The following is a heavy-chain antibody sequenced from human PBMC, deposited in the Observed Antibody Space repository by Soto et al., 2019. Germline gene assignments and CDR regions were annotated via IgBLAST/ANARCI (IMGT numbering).Heavy chain of an antibody. CDR1: GFTFDDYT. Sequence: PGGSLRLSCAASGFTFDDYTMHWVRQAPGKGLEWVSLISWDGGSTYYADSVKGRFTISRDNSKNSLYLQMNSLRTEDTALYYCAKALLGGGSGLTGFFDYWGQGTLVTVPS. D-gene: IGHD3-16*01. CDR3: AKALLGGGSGLTGFFDY. V-gene: IGHV3-43*01. J-gene: IGHJ4*02. CDR2: ISWDGGST.